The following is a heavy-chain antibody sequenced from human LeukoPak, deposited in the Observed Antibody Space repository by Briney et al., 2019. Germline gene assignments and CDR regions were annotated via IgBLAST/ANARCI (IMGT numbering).Heavy chain of an antibody. CDR2: ISAYNGNT. CDR1: GYTFTSYG. Sequence: ASVKVSCKASGYTFTSYGISWVRQAPGQGLEWMGWISAYNGNTNYAQKLQGRVTMTTDTSTSTAYMELRSLRSDDTAVYYCARIWRGRELPDFDYWGQGTLVTVSS. V-gene: IGHV1-18*01. D-gene: IGHD1-26*01. CDR3: ARIWRGRELPDFDY. J-gene: IGHJ4*02.